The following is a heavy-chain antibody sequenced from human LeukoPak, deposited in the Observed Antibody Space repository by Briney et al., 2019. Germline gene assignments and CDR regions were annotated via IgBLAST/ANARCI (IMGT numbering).Heavy chain of an antibody. J-gene: IGHJ3*02. Sequence: PGGSLRLSCAASGFTFTTCGMSWVRQAPGKGLEWVSAISGSGTSTYYADSVKGRFAISRHNSKNTLYLQMNSLRAEDTALYYCAKDLHRLGEFDAFDIWGQGTMVTVSS. CDR3: AKDLHRLGEFDAFDI. D-gene: IGHD3-16*01. CDR1: GFTFTTCG. V-gene: IGHV3-23*01. CDR2: ISGSGTST.